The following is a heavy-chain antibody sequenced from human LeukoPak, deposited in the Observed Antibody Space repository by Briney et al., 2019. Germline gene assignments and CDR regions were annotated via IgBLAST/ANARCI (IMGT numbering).Heavy chain of an antibody. Sequence: SVKVSCKASGRTFTSYTNSWVPHAPGQGHEWIGGIIPIVVTANYAQTFQGRVTITPDKSTSTAYMELSSVRSEDTVFFFRQKTAYEILTGYYFDYWGQGTLVTVSS. CDR1: GRTFTSYT. J-gene: IGHJ4*02. CDR3: QKTAYEILTGYYFDY. CDR2: IIPIVVTA. D-gene: IGHD3-9*01. V-gene: IGHV1-69*06.